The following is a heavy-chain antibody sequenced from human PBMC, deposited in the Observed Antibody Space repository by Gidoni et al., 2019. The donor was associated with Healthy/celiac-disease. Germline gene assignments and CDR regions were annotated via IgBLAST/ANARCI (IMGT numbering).Heavy chain of an antibody. CDR1: GGSISSGGYY. J-gene: IGHJ4*02. D-gene: IGHD3-9*01. Sequence: QVQLQESGPGLVKPSQTLSLTCTVSGGSISSGGYYWSWIRQHPGKGLEWIGHIYYSGSTYFNPSLESRVNISVDTSKNQFSLKLSSVTAADTAVYYCASGDWSYPPPWYYWGQGTLVTVSS. CDR2: IYYSGST. CDR3: ASGDWSYPPPWYY. V-gene: IGHV4-31*03.